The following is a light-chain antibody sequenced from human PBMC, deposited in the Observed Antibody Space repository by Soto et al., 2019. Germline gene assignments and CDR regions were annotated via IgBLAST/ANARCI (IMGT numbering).Light chain of an antibody. CDR2: RNN. J-gene: IGLJ2*01. Sequence: QSVLTQPPSASGTPGQRVTISCSGSSSNIGSNYVYWYQQLPGTAPKLVIYRNNQRPSGVPDRFSGSKSGTSASPAISGLRSEDEGDYYCAACDDSLSGPVVFGGGTKLTVL. CDR3: AACDDSLSGPVV. CDR1: SSNIGSNY. V-gene: IGLV1-47*01.